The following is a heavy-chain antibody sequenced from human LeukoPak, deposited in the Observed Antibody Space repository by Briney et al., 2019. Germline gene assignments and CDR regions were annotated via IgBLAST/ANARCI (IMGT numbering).Heavy chain of an antibody. CDR2: IIPILGIA. D-gene: IGHD3-22*01. Sequence: ASVKVSRKASGGTFSSYAISWVRQAPGQGLEWMGRIIPILGIANYAQKFQGRVTITADKSTSTAYMELSSLRSEDTAVYYCARDATPYYYDSSGYYPNWFDPWGQGTLVTVSS. CDR3: ARDATPYYYDSSGYYPNWFDP. J-gene: IGHJ5*02. CDR1: GGTFSSYA. V-gene: IGHV1-69*04.